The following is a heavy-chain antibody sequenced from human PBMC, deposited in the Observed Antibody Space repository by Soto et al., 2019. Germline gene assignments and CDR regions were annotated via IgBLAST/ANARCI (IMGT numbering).Heavy chain of an antibody. CDR1: DFSFIHAW. Sequence: GGSLRLSCSSSDFSFIHAWMHLVRQAPGKGLEWVGLIRRKADGKTTEYAAAARDRFTISRDESKRIAYLQMNSLKADDTAVYYCTRERWDYGDPKWYFDLWGRGTLVTVSS. J-gene: IGHJ2*01. D-gene: IGHD4-17*01. V-gene: IGHV3-49*04. CDR3: TRERWDYGDPKWYFDL. CDR2: IRRKADGKTT.